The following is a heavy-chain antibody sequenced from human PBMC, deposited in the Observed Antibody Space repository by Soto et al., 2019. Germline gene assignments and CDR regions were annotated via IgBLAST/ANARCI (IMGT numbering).Heavy chain of an antibody. CDR3: ARCPRADRGWVATITGDAFDI. CDR1: GFTFSSYS. Sequence: GGSLRLSCAASGFTFSSYSMNWVRQAPGKGLEWVSSISSSSSYIYYADSVKGRFTISRDNAKNSLYLQMNSLRAEDTAVYYCARCPRADRGWVATITGDAFDIWGQGTMVTVSS. V-gene: IGHV3-21*01. J-gene: IGHJ3*02. D-gene: IGHD5-12*01. CDR2: ISSSSSYI.